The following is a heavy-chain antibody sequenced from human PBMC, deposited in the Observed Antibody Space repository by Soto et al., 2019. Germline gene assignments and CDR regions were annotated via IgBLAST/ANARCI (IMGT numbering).Heavy chain of an antibody. V-gene: IGHV3-30*18. CDR2: ISYDGSNK. Sequence: PGGSLRLSCAASGFTFSSYGMHWVRQAPGKGPEWVAVISYDGSNKYYADSVKGRFTISRDNSKNTLYLQMNSLRAEDTAVYYCAKSRNGYNPNGPFDYWGQGTLVTVPQ. CDR1: GFTFSSYG. J-gene: IGHJ4*02. D-gene: IGHD1-1*01. CDR3: AKSRNGYNPNGPFDY.